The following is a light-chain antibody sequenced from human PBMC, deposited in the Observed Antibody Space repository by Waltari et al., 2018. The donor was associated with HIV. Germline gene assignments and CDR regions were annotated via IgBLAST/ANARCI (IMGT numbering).Light chain of an antibody. CDR3: CSYAGSYTMV. CDR2: DVS. CDR1: SSVVGGYKF. J-gene: IGLJ2*01. V-gene: IGLV2-11*01. Sequence: QSALTQPRSVSGSPGQSVTISCTGSSSVVGGYKFVSWYQQHPGKAPKVIIHDVSERPSGVPDRFSGSKSGNTASLTISGRQAEDDADYYCCSYAGSYTMVFGGGTKLTVL.